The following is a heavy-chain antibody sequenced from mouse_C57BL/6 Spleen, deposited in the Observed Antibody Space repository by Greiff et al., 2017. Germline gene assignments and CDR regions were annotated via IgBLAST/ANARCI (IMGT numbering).Heavy chain of an antibody. CDR3: ARPAGSSYRYLDY. CDR2: ISNLAYSI. Sequence: EVKLLESGGGLVQPGGSLKLSCAASGFTFSDYGMAWVRQAPRKGPEWVAFISNLAYSIYYADTVTGRCTISRENAKNTLYLEMSSLRSEDTAMYYCARPAGSSYRYLDYWGQGTTLTVAS. D-gene: IGHD1-1*01. V-gene: IGHV5-15*04. J-gene: IGHJ2*01. CDR1: GFTFSDYG.